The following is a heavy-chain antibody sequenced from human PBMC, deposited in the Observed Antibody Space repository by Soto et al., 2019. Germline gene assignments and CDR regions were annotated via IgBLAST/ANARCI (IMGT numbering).Heavy chain of an antibody. CDR3: AKDRDTAIDY. CDR1: GFTFSSYG. Sequence: VGSLRLSCAASGFTFSSYGMHWVRQAPGKGLEWVAVISYDGSNKYYADSVRGRFTISRDNSKNTLYLQMNSLRAEDTAAYYCAKDRDTAIDYWGQGTLVTVSS. CDR2: ISYDGSNK. D-gene: IGHD5-18*01. V-gene: IGHV3-30*18. J-gene: IGHJ4*02.